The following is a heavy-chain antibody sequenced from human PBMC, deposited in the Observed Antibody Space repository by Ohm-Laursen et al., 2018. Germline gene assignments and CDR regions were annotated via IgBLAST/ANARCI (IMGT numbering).Heavy chain of an antibody. D-gene: IGHD4-11*01. CDR3: ARDRGTVTTIWFDP. J-gene: IGHJ5*02. Sequence: SLRLSCAASGFTFSSYGMHWVRQAPGKGLEWVANIRQDESEKYYVDSVKGRFTISRDNAKNSLYLQMNSLRAEDTAVYYCARDRGTVTTIWFDPWGQGTLVTVSS. CDR1: GFTFSSYG. CDR2: IRQDESEK. V-gene: IGHV3-7*01.